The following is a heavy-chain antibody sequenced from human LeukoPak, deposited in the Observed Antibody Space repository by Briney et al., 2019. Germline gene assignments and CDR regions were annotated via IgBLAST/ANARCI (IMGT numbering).Heavy chain of an antibody. Sequence: PSETLSLTCTVSGGSISSGSYYWSWIRQPAGKGLEWIGRIYTSGSTNYNPSLKSRVTISVDTSKNQFSLKLSSVTAADTAVYYCARGYYSSGWYAWGQGTLVTVSS. CDR1: GGSISSGSYY. D-gene: IGHD6-19*01. J-gene: IGHJ5*02. V-gene: IGHV4-61*02. CDR3: ARGYYSSGWYA. CDR2: IYTSGST.